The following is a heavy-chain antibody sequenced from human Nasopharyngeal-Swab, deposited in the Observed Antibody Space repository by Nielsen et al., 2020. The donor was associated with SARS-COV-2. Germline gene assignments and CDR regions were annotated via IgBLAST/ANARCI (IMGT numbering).Heavy chain of an antibody. D-gene: IGHD5-24*01. V-gene: IGHV3-53*01. J-gene: IGHJ4*02. CDR3: ARDRRDVDNQ. Sequence: GESLKISCAASGFAVSGNYMSWFRQAPGKGLEWVSVMYAGGDIYYADSVKGRFTISRDSSKNTLYLQMNSLRVEDTALYYCARDRRDVDNQWGQGTLVTVSS. CDR1: GFAVSGNY. CDR2: MYAGGDI.